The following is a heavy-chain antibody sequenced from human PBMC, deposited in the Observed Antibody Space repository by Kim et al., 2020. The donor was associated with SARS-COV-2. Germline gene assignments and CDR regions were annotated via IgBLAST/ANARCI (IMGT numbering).Heavy chain of an antibody. CDR1: GGSISSYY. CDR3: ARGKRGWYGEGNWFDP. J-gene: IGHJ5*02. D-gene: IGHD3-10*01. V-gene: IGHV4-59*13. CDR2: TYYSGST. Sequence: SETLSLTCTVSGGSISSYYWSWIRQPPGKGLEWIGYTYYSGSTNYNPSLKSRVTISVDTSKNQFSLKLSSVTAADTAVYYCARGKRGWYGEGNWFDPWG.